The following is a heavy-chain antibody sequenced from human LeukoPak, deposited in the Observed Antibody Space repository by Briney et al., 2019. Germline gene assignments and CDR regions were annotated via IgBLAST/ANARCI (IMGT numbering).Heavy chain of an antibody. V-gene: IGHV3-21*01. CDR2: ISSSSSYI. J-gene: IGHJ4*02. Sequence: GGSLRLSCEASGFTFSSYSMNWVRQAPGKGLEWVSSISSSSSYIYYADSVKGRFTISRDNAKNSLYLQMNSLRAEDTAVYYCARAQQLVENYYFDYWGQGTLVTVSS. CDR1: GFTFSSYS. CDR3: ARAQQLVENYYFDY. D-gene: IGHD6-13*01.